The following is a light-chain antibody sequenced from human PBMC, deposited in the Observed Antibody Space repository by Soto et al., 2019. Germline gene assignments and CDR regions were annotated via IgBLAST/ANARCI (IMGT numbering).Light chain of an antibody. J-gene: IGKJ4*01. V-gene: IGKV3-15*01. Sequence: EIVMTQSPVTLSVSPGERATLSCRASQDISSNLAWYQQKPGQAPRLLIYGAFTRATGIADRFSGSGSGTEFTLTINSLQSEDFAVYYCQQYNNWPLTFGGGNKVEIK. CDR3: QQYNNWPLT. CDR2: GAF. CDR1: QDISSN.